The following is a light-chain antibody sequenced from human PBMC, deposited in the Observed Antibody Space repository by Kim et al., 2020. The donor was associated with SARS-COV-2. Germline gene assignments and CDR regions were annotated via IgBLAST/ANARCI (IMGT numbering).Light chain of an antibody. CDR1: QSINSW. CDR2: KAS. J-gene: IGKJ2*01. V-gene: IGKV1-5*03. CDR3: NQNKSYPYT. Sequence: DIEMTQSPSTLSASVRDRVTITCRASQSINSWLAWYQQKPGKAPKLLIYKASYLESGVPSRFSGTESGTEFTLTISSLQPDDFATYYCNQNKSYPYTFGQGPKLEI.